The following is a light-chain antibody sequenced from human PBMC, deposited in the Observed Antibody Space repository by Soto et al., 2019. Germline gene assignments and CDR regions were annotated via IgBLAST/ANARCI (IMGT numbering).Light chain of an antibody. CDR1: QSVSSN. CDR3: QRYNNRPRT. CDR2: GAS. Sequence: EIVMTQSPATLSVSPGERVTLSCRASQSVSSNLAWYQQKPGQAPRLLIYGASTRATGIPARFSGSGSGTEFTLTISSLQSEDFAVYYCQRYNNRPRTFGQGTKVEIK. V-gene: IGKV3-15*01. J-gene: IGKJ1*01.